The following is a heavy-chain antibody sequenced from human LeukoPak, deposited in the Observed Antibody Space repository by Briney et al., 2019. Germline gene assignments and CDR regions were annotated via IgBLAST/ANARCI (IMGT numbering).Heavy chain of an antibody. V-gene: IGHV4-39*07. J-gene: IGHJ3*01. D-gene: IGHD3-10*01. Sequence: SETLSLTCTVSGGSISSSGYYWGWIRQPPGKGLEWIGSIYYSGTTYYNPSLKSRVTISVDTSKNQFSLKLSSVTAADTAVYYCARDPLTYYSGTYNAFDVWGQGTMVTVSS. CDR1: GGSISSSGYY. CDR3: ARDPLTYYSGTYNAFDV. CDR2: IYYSGTT.